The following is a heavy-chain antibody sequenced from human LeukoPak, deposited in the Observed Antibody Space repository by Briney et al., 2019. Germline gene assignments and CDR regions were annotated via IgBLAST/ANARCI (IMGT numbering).Heavy chain of an antibody. CDR1: GFIFSTYA. CDR2: ISDSGGST. D-gene: IGHD4-17*01. V-gene: IGHV3-23*01. Sequence: GGSLRLSCAASGFIFSTYAMSWVRQAPGKGLEWVSAISDSGGSTYYADSVKGRFTISRDNPKNTLYLQMNSLRAEDTAVYYCAGDYGGYEGYFDYWGQGTLVTVSS. J-gene: IGHJ4*02. CDR3: AGDYGGYEGYFDY.